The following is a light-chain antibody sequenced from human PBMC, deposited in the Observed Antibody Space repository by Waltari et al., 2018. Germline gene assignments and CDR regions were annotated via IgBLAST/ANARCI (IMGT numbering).Light chain of an antibody. Sequence: SYVLTQPPSVSVAPGKTARITCGGNKIASKRVHWYQQRPGQAPVLVVNDDYDRPSGIPEGFSGSKSGHTATLTISGVEAGDEADYSCQVWDGSSDHYVFGTGTKVTVL. CDR3: QVWDGSSDHYV. J-gene: IGLJ1*01. CDR1: KIASKR. CDR2: DDY. V-gene: IGLV3-21*03.